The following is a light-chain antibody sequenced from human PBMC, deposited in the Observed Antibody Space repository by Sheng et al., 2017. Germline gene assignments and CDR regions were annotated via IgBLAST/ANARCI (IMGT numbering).Light chain of an antibody. V-gene: IGKV3-11*01. Sequence: IMLTQSPATLSLSPGERATLSCRASQSVSTYLAWYQQRPGLAPRLLIYDASNRAPGIPARFSGSGSGTDFTLTISSLEPEDFAVYYCQQRSSWLITFGQGTRLEI. J-gene: IGKJ5*01. CDR1: QSVSTY. CDR3: QQRSSWLIT. CDR2: DAS.